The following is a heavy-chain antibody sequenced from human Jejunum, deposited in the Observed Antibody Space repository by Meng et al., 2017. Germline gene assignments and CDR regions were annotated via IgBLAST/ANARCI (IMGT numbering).Heavy chain of an antibody. D-gene: IGHD6-13*01. J-gene: IGHJ4*02. V-gene: IGHV3-11*04. CDR1: GFTFNYHY. CDR3: ARDRGAAGTDY. Sequence: GGSLRLSCAASGFTFNYHYMRWIRQAPGKGLEWVSDISPSSSDIYYTDSVKGRFTISRDNARNSLYLQMNSLRAEDTAVYYCARDRGAAGTDYWGQGTLVTVSS. CDR2: ISPSSSDI.